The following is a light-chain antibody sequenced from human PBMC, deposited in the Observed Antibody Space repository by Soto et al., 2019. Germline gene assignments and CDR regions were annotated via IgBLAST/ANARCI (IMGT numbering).Light chain of an antibody. Sequence: DIQMTQSPSTLSASVGDRVTITCRASQSISSWLAWYQQKPGKAPKLLIYDAFNLESGVPSQFSGSGSGTEFTLTISSLQPDDFATYYCQQYDTYSTFGQGIKVDIK. CDR1: QSISSW. V-gene: IGKV1-5*01. CDR2: DAF. J-gene: IGKJ1*01. CDR3: QQYDTYST.